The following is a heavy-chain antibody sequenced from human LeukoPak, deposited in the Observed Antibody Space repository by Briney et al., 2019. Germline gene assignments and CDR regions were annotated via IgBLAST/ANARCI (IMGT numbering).Heavy chain of an antibody. CDR2: MTQDGGGK. V-gene: IGHV3-7*01. CDR3: ARGGGDS. CDR1: GVTVSRYW. Sequence: GGSLRLSCAASGVTVSRYWMSWVRQAPGKGPEWVAMMTQDGGGKYYVDSVKGRFTISGDNAKNSLYLQMNSLRVEDTAVYYCARGGGDSWGQGTLVTVSS. D-gene: IGHD3-10*01. J-gene: IGHJ4*02.